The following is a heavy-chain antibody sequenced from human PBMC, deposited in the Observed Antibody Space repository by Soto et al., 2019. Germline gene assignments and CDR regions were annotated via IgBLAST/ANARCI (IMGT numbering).Heavy chain of an antibody. CDR1: GFTFSSYG. V-gene: IGHV3-30*18. CDR3: AKDRAWHYYDSSGSFYFDY. D-gene: IGHD3-22*01. J-gene: IGHJ4*02. CDR2: ISYDGSNK. Sequence: GGSLRLSCAASGFTFSSYGMHWVRQAPGKGLEWVAVISYDGSNKYYADSVKGRFTISRDNSKNTLYLQMNSLRAEDTAVYYCAKDRAWHYYDSSGSFYFDYWGQGTLVTVSS.